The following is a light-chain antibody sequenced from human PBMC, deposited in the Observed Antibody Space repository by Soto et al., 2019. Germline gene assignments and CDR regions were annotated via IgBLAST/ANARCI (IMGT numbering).Light chain of an antibody. V-gene: IGKV3-11*01. CDR2: DAS. J-gene: IGKJ2*01. Sequence: EIVLTQSPATLSLSPGERATLSCRASHSVGSYLAWYQQKPGQAPRLLIYDASNRATGFPARFSGSGSGTDFTLTISSLEPEDFAVYYCQQRSNWPYTFGQGTKLEIK. CDR3: QQRSNWPYT. CDR1: HSVGSY.